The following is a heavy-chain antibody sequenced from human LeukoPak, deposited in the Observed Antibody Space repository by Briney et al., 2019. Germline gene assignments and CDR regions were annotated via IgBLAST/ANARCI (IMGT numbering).Heavy chain of an antibody. D-gene: IGHD2-15*01. Sequence: SETLSLTCTVSGGSISNSSYYWAWIRQPPGKGLEWIGSIYYSGNPFYNPSLKSRVTILVDTSNNQFSLEVDSVTAADTAMYYCARLSPNIVVVVAATRGPFDYWGQGTLVTVSS. CDR2: IYYSGNP. CDR3: ARLSPNIVVVVAATRGPFDY. J-gene: IGHJ4*02. CDR1: GGSISNSSYY. V-gene: IGHV4-39*01.